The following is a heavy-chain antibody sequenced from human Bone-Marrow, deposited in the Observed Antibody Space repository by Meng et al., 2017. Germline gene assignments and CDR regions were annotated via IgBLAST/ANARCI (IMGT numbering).Heavy chain of an antibody. Sequence: VQPQEPGPGLVKPSQNPSILCTVSGGSISSGGYYWSWIRPHPGKGLEWIGTIYYSGSTYYNPSLNSRVTISVDTSKNQFSLKLNSVTAADTALYYCATSNALPALNWFDPWGRGTLVTVSS. J-gene: IGHJ5*02. V-gene: IGHV4-31*03. CDR3: ATSNALPALNWFDP. D-gene: IGHD1-1*01. CDR2: IYYSGST. CDR1: GGSISSGGYY.